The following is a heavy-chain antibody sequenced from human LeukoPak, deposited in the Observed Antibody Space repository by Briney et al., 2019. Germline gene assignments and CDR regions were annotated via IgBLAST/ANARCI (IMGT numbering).Heavy chain of an antibody. D-gene: IGHD4-23*01. CDR2: INTDGGST. J-gene: IGHJ1*01. Sequence: PGGSLRLSCAASGFTFSSYWMHWVRQAPGKGLVWVSGINTDGGSTSYADSVKGRFTISRDNAKNTLYLQMNSLRAEDTAVYYCYGANAEHWGQGTLVTVSS. CDR1: GFTFSSYW. V-gene: IGHV3-74*01. CDR3: YGANAEH.